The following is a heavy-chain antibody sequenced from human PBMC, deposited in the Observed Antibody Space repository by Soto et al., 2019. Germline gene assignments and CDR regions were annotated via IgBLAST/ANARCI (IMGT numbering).Heavy chain of an antibody. D-gene: IGHD6-19*01. CDR2: MNPNSGNT. CDR3: ARGYSSGWYWGVDY. J-gene: IGHJ4*02. V-gene: IGHV1-8*01. Sequence: ASVKVSCKASGYTFTSYDIKWVRQAPGQGLEWMGWMNPNSGNTGYAQKFQGRVTMTRNTSISTAYMELSSLRSEDTAVYYCARGYSSGWYWGVDYWGQGTLVTVSS. CDR1: GYTFTSYD.